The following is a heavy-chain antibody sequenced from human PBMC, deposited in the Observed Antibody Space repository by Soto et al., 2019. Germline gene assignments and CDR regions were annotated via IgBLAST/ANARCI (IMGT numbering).Heavy chain of an antibody. CDR1: GFTFSNYG. CDR3: ARGPRPYYYDSSGYSDY. Sequence: QVQLVESGGGVVQPGRSLRLSCAASGFTFSNYGMHWVRQAPGKGLEWVAVISFDGSKKYYADSVKGRFTISRDNSWNTLFLQMNGLRVEDTAVYYCARGPRPYYYDSSGYSDYWGQGTLVTVSS. V-gene: IGHV3-30*03. CDR2: ISFDGSKK. J-gene: IGHJ4*02. D-gene: IGHD3-22*01.